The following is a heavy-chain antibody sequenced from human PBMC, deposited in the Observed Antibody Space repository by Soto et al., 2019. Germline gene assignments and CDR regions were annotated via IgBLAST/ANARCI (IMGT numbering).Heavy chain of an antibody. CDR1: GFSFNNYA. Sequence: GGSLRLSCAAPGFSFNNYAMNWVRQAPGKGLEWVSAISGSGGSTYYADSVKGRFTISRDNSKNTLYLQMNSLRAEDTAVYYCAKARLGYCSGGSCYSRLGNDAFDIWGQGTMVTVSS. V-gene: IGHV3-23*01. D-gene: IGHD2-15*01. CDR3: AKARLGYCSGGSCYSRLGNDAFDI. J-gene: IGHJ3*02. CDR2: ISGSGGST.